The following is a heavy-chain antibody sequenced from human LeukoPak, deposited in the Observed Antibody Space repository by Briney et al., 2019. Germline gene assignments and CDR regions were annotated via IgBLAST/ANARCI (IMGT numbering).Heavy chain of an antibody. CDR1: GGSISSYY. D-gene: IGHD6-13*01. V-gene: IGHV4-59*12. CDR3: ARGMGIAAAGNDY. CDR2: IYYSGST. J-gene: IGHJ4*02. Sequence: SETLSLTCTVSGGSISSYYWSWIRQPPGKGLEWIGYIYYSGSTNYNPSLKSRVTISVDTSKNQFSLKLSSVTAADTAVYYCARGMGIAAAGNDYWGQGTLVTVSS.